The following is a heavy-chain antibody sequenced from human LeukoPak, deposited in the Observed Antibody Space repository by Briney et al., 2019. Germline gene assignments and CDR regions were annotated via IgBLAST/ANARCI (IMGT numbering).Heavy chain of an antibody. CDR2: IYYGGST. CDR1: GYSISSGYY. D-gene: IGHD3-16*01. V-gene: IGHV4-38-2*02. Sequence: PSETLSLTCTVSGYSISSGYYWGWIRQPPGKGLEWIAYIYYGGSTYYNPSLKSRVTISLDTSKNQFSLKLTSVTAADTAVYYCARTEWGGGWFNPWGQGTLVTVSS. CDR3: ARTEWGGGWFNP. J-gene: IGHJ5*02.